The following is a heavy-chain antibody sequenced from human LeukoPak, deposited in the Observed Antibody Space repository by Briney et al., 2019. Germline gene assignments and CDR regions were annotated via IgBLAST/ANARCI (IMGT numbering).Heavy chain of an antibody. V-gene: IGHV3-20*04. CDR1: GFTFDDYG. D-gene: IGHD1-26*01. CDR2: INWNGGST. J-gene: IGHJ4*02. CDR3: ARDTRIVGAEPFDY. Sequence: PGGSLRLSRAASGFTFDDYGMSWVRQAPGKGLEWVSGINWNGGSTGYADSVKGRFTISRDNAKNTLYLQMNSLRAEDTAVYYCARDTRIVGAEPFDYWGQGTLVTVSS.